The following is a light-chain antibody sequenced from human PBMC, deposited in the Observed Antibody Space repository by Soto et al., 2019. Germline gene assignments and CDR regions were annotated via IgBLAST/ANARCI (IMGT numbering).Light chain of an antibody. CDR1: SSNIGGNS. Sequence: QSVLTQPPSVSAAPGQKVTISCSGSSSNIGGNSVSWYQQLPGAAPKLLIYDDNKRPSGIPDRFSGSKSGTSATLGISGFQTGDEADYYCGSWDSSLSAYVFGTGTKV. CDR2: DDN. CDR3: GSWDSSLSAYV. V-gene: IGLV1-51*01. J-gene: IGLJ1*01.